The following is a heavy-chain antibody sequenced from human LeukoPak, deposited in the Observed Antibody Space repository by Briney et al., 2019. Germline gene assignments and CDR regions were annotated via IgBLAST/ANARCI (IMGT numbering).Heavy chain of an antibody. J-gene: IGHJ4*02. D-gene: IGHD2-15*01. CDR3: AREPSGYCSGGSCYEGFDY. CDR2: IKQDGSEK. V-gene: IGHV3-7*01. CDR1: GFTFSSYW. Sequence: GGSLRLSCAASGFTFSSYWMSWVRQAPGKGLEWVANIKQDGSEKYYVDSVKGRFTISRDNAKNSLYLQMNSLRAEDTAVYYCAREPSGYCSGGSCYEGFDYWGQGTLVTVSS.